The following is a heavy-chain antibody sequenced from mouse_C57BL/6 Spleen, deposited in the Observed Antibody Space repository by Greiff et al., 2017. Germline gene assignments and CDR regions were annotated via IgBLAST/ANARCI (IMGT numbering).Heavy chain of an antibody. J-gene: IGHJ2*01. Sequence: QVHVKQSGAELVKPGASVKISCKASGYAFSSYWMNWVKQRPGKGLEWIGQIYPGDGDTNYNGKFKGKATLTADKSSSTAYMQLSSLTSEDSAVYFCARAGYGSSYFDYWGQGTTLTVSS. V-gene: IGHV1-80*01. CDR3: ARAGYGSSYFDY. D-gene: IGHD1-1*01. CDR2: IYPGDGDT. CDR1: GYAFSSYW.